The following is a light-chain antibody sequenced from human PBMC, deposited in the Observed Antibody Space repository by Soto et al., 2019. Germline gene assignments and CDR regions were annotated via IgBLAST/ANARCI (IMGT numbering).Light chain of an antibody. CDR3: QSFDKYLSAVV. Sequence: QSVLTQPASVSGSPGQSITISCTGTSSDVGAYDLVSWYQHHPGKVPKLIIYEATKWPSGVSHRFSGSKSGSTASLTISGLQAEDEADYYCQSFDKYLSAVVFGGGTKVTVL. V-gene: IGLV2-23*01. J-gene: IGLJ2*01. CDR2: EAT. CDR1: SSDVGAYDL.